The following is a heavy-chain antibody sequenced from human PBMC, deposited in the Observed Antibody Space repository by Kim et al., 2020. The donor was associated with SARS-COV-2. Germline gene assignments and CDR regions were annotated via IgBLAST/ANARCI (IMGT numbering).Heavy chain of an antibody. CDR3: ARGYYDILNQPELFDY. D-gene: IGHD3-9*01. Sequence: SETLSLTCAVYGGSFSGYYWSWIRQPPGKGLEWIGEINHSGSTNYNPSLKSRVTISVDTSKNQFSLKLSSVTAADTTVYYCARGYYDILNQPELFDYWGQGTLVTVSS. V-gene: IGHV4-34*01. J-gene: IGHJ4*02. CDR1: GGSFSGYY. CDR2: INHSGST.